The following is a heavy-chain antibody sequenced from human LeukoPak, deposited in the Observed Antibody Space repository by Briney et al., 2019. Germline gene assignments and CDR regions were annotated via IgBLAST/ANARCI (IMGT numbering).Heavy chain of an antibody. Sequence: SETLSLTCTVSGGSISSYYWSWIRQPPGKGLEWIGYIYYSGSTNYNPSLKSRVTISVDTSKNQFSLKLSSVTAADTAVYYCARGSSVEMATISFGYWGQGTLVTVSS. J-gene: IGHJ4*02. CDR2: IYYSGST. V-gene: IGHV4-59*01. D-gene: IGHD5-24*01. CDR1: GGSISSYY. CDR3: ARGSSVEMATISFGY.